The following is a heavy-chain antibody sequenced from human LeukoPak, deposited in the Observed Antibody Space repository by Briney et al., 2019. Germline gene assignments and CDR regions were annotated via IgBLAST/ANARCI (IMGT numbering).Heavy chain of an antibody. CDR2: INHSGST. Sequence: PSETLSLTCAVYRGSLSGYYWSWIRQPAGKGLEWIGEINHSGSTNYNPSLKSRVTISVDTSKTQFSLKLSSVTAADTAVYYCARKYSGYDGLRYWGQGTLVTVSS. CDR1: RGSLSGYY. V-gene: IGHV4-34*01. J-gene: IGHJ4*02. D-gene: IGHD5-12*01. CDR3: ARKYSGYDGLRY.